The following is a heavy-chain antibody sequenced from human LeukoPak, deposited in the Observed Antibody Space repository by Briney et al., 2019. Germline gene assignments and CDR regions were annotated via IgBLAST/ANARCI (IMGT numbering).Heavy chain of an antibody. V-gene: IGHV3-9*03. CDR2: ISWNSGSI. CDR1: GFTFDDYA. Sequence: GGSLRLSCAASGFTFDDYAMHWVRQAPGKGLEWVSGISWNSGSIGYAASVKGRFTISRDNAKNSLYLQMNSLRAEDMALYYCARSRWEPPTFFDYWGQGTLVTVSS. J-gene: IGHJ4*02. CDR3: ARSRWEPPTFFDY. D-gene: IGHD1-26*01.